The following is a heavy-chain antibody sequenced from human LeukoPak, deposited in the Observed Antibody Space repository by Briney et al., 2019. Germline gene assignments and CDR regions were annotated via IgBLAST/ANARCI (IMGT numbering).Heavy chain of an antibody. V-gene: IGHV4-4*02. CDR1: GDSITNSIW. CDR3: ARESIAVADTAALDI. CDR2: IYHSGST. Sequence: SGTPSLTCDVSGDSITNSIWWSWLRQPPGKGLEWIGEIYHSGSTNYNPSLKSRVTMSVDTSKNQFSLKLSSVTAADTAVYYCARESIAVADTAALDIWGQGTMVTVSS. D-gene: IGHD6-19*01. J-gene: IGHJ3*02.